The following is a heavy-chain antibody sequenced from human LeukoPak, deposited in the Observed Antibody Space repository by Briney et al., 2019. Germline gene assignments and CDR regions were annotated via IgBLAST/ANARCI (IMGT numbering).Heavy chain of an antibody. CDR3: AKDLSYGLRVDAFDI. CDR1: GFTFSSYA. J-gene: IGHJ3*02. D-gene: IGHD5-18*01. Sequence: GGSLRLSCAASGFTFSSYAMSWVRQAPGKGLEWVSAISGSGGSTYYADSVKGRFTISRDNSKNTLYLQMNSLRAEVTAVYYCAKDLSYGLRVDAFDIWGQGTMVTVSS. V-gene: IGHV3-23*01. CDR2: ISGSGGST.